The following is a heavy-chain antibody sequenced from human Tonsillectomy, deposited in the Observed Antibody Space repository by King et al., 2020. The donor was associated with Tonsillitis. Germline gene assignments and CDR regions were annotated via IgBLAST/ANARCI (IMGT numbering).Heavy chain of an antibody. CDR2: IYYSGST. J-gene: IGHJ5*02. D-gene: IGHD2-2*01. CDR3: AREHIAEIEVVAADIKPPARGDSWFDP. CDR1: GGSISSSSYY. Sequence: QLQESGPGLVKPSETLSLTCTVSGGSISSSSYYWGWMRQPPGKGLEWIGSIYYSGSTDYNPSLKSRVTISVDTSKNQFSLTLSSVTAADTAVYYCAREHIAEIEVVAADIKPPARGDSWFDPWGQGTLVTVSS. V-gene: IGHV4-39*07.